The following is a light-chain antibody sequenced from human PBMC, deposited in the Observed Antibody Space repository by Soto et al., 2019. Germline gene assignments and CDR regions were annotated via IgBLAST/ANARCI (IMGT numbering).Light chain of an antibody. CDR1: QSVSSY. Sequence: EIVLTQSPATLSLSPGERATLSCRASQSVSSYLAWYQQKPGQAPRLLIYDASNRATGIPARFSGSGPGTDFTLTISSLEPEDFAVYYCQQRSNCLTFGQGTRLEMK. CDR2: DAS. CDR3: QQRSNCLT. V-gene: IGKV3D-11*02. J-gene: IGKJ5*01.